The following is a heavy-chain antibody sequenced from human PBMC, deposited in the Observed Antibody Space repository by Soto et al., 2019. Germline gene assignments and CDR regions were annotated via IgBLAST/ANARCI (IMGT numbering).Heavy chain of an antibody. J-gene: IGHJ4*02. Sequence: QVQLVESGGGVVQPGRSLRLSCTASGFTLSDYGIHWVRQAPGKGLEWVAFIAFDGSDTYYADSLKGRFTVSRDNSIDTVYLQINSLRDDDTAVFYGARGRWRRYCANPYCYTFDSWGQGTLVTVSS. CDR2: IAFDGSDT. CDR3: ARGRWRRYCANPYCYTFDS. CDR1: GFTLSDYG. D-gene: IGHD2-15*01. V-gene: IGHV3-30*03.